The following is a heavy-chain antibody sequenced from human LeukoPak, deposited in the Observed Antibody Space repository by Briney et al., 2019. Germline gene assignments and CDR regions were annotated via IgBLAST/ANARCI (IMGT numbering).Heavy chain of an antibody. D-gene: IGHD2-15*01. CDR2: IYTIGST. CDR1: GGSISSYY. J-gene: IGHJ5*02. Sequence: SETLSLTCTVSGGSISSYYWSWIRQPPGKGLEWVGYIYTIGSTNYNPSLKSRVSISVDTSKNQFSLKLSSVTAADTAMYYCARDAFGYCSGGSCYPRNWFDPWGQGTLVTVSS. V-gene: IGHV4-59*01. CDR3: ARDAFGYCSGGSCYPRNWFDP.